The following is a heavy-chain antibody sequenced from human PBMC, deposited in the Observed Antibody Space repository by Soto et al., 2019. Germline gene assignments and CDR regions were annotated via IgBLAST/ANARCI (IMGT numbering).Heavy chain of an antibody. V-gene: IGHV3-23*01. CDR3: AKDYYYGSGSYYNVRYFDP. CDR1: GFTFSSYA. CDR2: ISGSGGST. J-gene: IGHJ5*02. D-gene: IGHD3-10*01. Sequence: GGSLRLSCAASGFTFSSYAMSWVRQAPGKGLEWVSAISGSGGSTYYADSVKGRFTISRDNSKNTLYLQMNSLRAEDTAVYYCAKDYYYGSGSYYNVRYFDPWGQGTLVTVSS.